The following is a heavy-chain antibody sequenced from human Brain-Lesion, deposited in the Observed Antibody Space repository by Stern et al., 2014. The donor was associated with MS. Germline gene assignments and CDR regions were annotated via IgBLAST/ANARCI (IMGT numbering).Heavy chain of an antibody. D-gene: IGHD3-10*01. J-gene: IGHJ4*02. CDR1: GGSISSNSYY. CDR3: AKVWLGELPENPFDY. CDR2: IYYRGST. V-gene: IGHV4-39*02. Sequence: QLQESGPGLVKPSETLSLTCTVSGGSISSNSYYWGWIRQPPGKGLEWIGGIYYRGSTYYNPSLKSRVTLSKDTSKTHFSLNLKSVTAADTAVYFCAKVWLGELPENPFDYWGQGTLVTVSS.